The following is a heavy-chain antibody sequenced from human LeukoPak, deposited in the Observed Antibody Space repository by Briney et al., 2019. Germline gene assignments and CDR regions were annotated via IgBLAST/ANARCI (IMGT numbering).Heavy chain of an antibody. V-gene: IGHV3-30*02. CDR1: GFTFSSYG. CDR3: AKDREYSSSD. J-gene: IGHJ4*02. Sequence: GGSLRLSCAASGFTFSSYGMNCVRQAPGKGLEWVAFIRYDGSSKYCADSVKGRFTISRGNSKNTLYLQMNSLRAEDTAVYYCAKDREYSSSDWGQGTLVTVSS. D-gene: IGHD6-6*01. CDR2: IRYDGSSK.